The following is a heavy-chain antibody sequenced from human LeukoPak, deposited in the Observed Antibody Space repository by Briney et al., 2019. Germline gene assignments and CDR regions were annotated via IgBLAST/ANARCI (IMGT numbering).Heavy chain of an antibody. J-gene: IGHJ6*02. CDR1: GFTFSSYS. CDR2: ISSSSSYI. D-gene: IGHD6-13*01. CDR3: ARGNQDTGYSSSWWSYYYYYGMDV. Sequence: GGSLRLSCAASGFTFSSYSMNWVRQAPGKGLEWVSSISSSSSYIYYADSVKGRFTISRDNAKNSLYLQMNSLRAEDTAVYYCARGNQDTGYSSSWWSYYYYYGMDVWGQGTTVIVSS. V-gene: IGHV3-21*01.